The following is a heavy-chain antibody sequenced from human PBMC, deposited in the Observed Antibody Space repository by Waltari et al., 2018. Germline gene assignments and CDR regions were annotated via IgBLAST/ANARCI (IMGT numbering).Heavy chain of an antibody. CDR1: GFTFGSTR. D-gene: IGHD1-7*01. V-gene: IGHV3-21*01. CDR2: ISSSSSYI. Sequence: EVQLVESGGGLVTPGGYRSPSCAASGFTFGSTRITWVRQSPGKGLEWVSSISSSSSYIYYADSVKGRFTISRDNAKNSLYLQMNSLRAEDTAVYYCARGGVGGWNYDYWGQGTLVTVSS. J-gene: IGHJ4*02. CDR3: ARGGVGGWNYDY.